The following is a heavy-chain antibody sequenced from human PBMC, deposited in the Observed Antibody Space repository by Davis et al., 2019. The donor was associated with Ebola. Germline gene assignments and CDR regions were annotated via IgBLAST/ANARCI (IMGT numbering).Heavy chain of an antibody. D-gene: IGHD2-15*01. CDR1: AGSISSGDYY. V-gene: IGHV4-30-4*01. CDR3: ARASVGISYWFDP. Sequence: MPSETLSLTCTVSAGSISSGDYYWSWIRQPPGKGLEWIGYIYYSGSTYYNPSLKSRVTLSVDTSKNQFSLKLSSVTAADTAVYYCARASVGISYWFDPWGQGTLVTVSS. CDR2: IYYSGST. J-gene: IGHJ5*02.